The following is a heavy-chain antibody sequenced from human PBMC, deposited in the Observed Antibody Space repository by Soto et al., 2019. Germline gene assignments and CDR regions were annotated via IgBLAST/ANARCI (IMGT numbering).Heavy chain of an antibody. CDR1: GFTFSSFA. D-gene: IGHD3-16*01. CDR3: ARDYSYACDY. V-gene: IGHV3-23*01. J-gene: IGHJ4*02. CDR2: ISSSGGTT. Sequence: GGSLRLSCAVSGFTFSSFAMSWVRQAPGKGLEWVSVISSSGGTTYYTDSVKGRFTISRDNSKDTLYLQMNSLRAEDTAVYYCARDYSYACDYWGQGTLVTVSS.